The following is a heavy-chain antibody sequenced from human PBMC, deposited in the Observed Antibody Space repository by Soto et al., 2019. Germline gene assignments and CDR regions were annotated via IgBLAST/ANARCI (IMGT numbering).Heavy chain of an antibody. V-gene: IGHV1-18*01. CDR3: ARVRITISTSWFDP. Sequence: ASVTVSCQASGYTFTRYGISWVRQAPGQGLEWMGWISAYNGNTNYAQKLQGRVTMTTDTSTSTAYMELRSLRSDDTAVYYCARVRITISTSWFDPWGQGTLVTVSS. J-gene: IGHJ5*02. CDR2: ISAYNGNT. CDR1: GYTFTRYG. D-gene: IGHD3-3*01.